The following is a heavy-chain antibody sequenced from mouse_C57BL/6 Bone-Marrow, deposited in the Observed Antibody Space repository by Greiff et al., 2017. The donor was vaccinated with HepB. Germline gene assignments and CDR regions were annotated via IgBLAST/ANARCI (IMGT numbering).Heavy chain of an antibody. D-gene: IGHD2-3*01. V-gene: IGHV1-64*01. J-gene: IGHJ1*03. Sequence: VQLQQPGAELVKPGASVKLSCKASGYTFTSYWMHWVKQRPGQGLEWIGMIHPNSGSTNYNEKFKSKATLTVDKSSSTAYMQLSSLTSEDSAVYYCARERGYFLYWYFDVWGTGTTVTVSS. CDR1: GYTFTSYW. CDR2: IHPNSGST. CDR3: ARERGYFLYWYFDV.